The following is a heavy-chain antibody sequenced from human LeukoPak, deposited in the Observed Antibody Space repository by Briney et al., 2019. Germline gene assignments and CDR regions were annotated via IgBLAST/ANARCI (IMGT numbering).Heavy chain of an antibody. J-gene: IGHJ4*02. CDR1: GYTFTSYY. CDR3: AREGVTGTDAFDY. Sequence: ASVKVSCKASGYTFTSYYMHWVRQAPGQGLEWMGIINPSGGSTSYAQKFQGRLTMTGDMSTSTVYMDLSSLRSEDTAVYYCAREGVTGTDAFDYWGQGTLVTVSS. D-gene: IGHD1-20*01. CDR2: INPSGGST. V-gene: IGHV1-46*01.